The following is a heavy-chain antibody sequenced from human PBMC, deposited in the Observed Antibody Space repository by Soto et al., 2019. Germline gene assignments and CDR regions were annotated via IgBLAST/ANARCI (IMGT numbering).Heavy chain of an antibody. V-gene: IGHV4-59*01. Sequence: SETLSLTCTVSGGSISSYYWSWIRQPPGKGLEWIGYIYYSGSTNYNPSLKSRVTISVDTSKNQFSLKLSSVTAADTAVYYCARAYYDFWSGYYRDYYYYGMDVWGQGTTVTGSS. CDR1: GGSISSYY. CDR2: IYYSGST. J-gene: IGHJ6*02. D-gene: IGHD3-3*01. CDR3: ARAYYDFWSGYYRDYYYYGMDV.